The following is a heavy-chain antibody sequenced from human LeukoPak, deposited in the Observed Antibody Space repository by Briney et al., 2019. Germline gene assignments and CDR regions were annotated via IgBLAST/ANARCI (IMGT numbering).Heavy chain of an antibody. V-gene: IGHV3-11*01. Sequence: GGSLRLSCAASGFSFSDFYMSWIRQAAGIGLEWISYIGTRSNPIYYADSVKGRFTISRDDAKNSLYLQMNSLRDEDTAVYFCAREARGSGRDFDYWGQGILVTVSS. CDR1: GFSFSDFY. CDR3: AREARGSGRDFDY. J-gene: IGHJ4*02. CDR2: IGTRSNPI. D-gene: IGHD1-26*01.